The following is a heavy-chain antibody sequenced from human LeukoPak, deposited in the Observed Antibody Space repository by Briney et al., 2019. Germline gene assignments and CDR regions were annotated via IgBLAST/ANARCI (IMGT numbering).Heavy chain of an antibody. CDR3: ARVDSSSWRYYFDY. CDR2: ISAYNGNT. D-gene: IGHD6-13*01. Sequence: GASVKVSCKASGYTFTSYGISWVRQAPGQGLEWMGWISAYNGNTNHAQKFQGRVTMTTDTSTSTAYMELKSLRSDDTALYYCARVDSSSWRYYFDYWGQGTLVTVSS. J-gene: IGHJ4*02. V-gene: IGHV1-18*01. CDR1: GYTFTSYG.